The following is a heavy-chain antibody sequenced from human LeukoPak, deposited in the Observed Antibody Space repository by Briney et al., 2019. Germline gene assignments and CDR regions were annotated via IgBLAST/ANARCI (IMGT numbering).Heavy chain of an antibody. Sequence: SQTLSLTCTVSGGSISSGGYYWSWLRQHPGKGLEWIGYIYYSGSTYYNPSLKSRVTISVDTSKNQFSLKLSSVTAADTAVYYCARYSSGSPEGFDYWGQGTLVTVSS. J-gene: IGHJ4*02. CDR1: GGSISSGGYY. CDR2: IYYSGST. V-gene: IGHV4-31*03. CDR3: ARYSSGSPEGFDY. D-gene: IGHD6-19*01.